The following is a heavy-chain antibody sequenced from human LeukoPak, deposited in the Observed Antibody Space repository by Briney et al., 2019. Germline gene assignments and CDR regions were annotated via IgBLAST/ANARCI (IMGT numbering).Heavy chain of an antibody. CDR2: ISSDGSSK. D-gene: IGHD3-22*01. Sequence: GGSLRLSCAASGFTFSSHVMHWVRQAPGKGLEWVAVISSDGSSKYYADSVKGRFTISRDTSKNTLYLQMKSLRAEDTALYYCAREGTTIVVALDYWGQGTLVTVSS. CDR3: AREGTTIVVALDY. J-gene: IGHJ4*02. V-gene: IGHV3-30-3*01. CDR1: GFTFSSHV.